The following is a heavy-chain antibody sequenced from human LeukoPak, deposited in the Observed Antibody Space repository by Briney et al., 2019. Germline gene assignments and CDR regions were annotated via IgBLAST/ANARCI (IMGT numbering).Heavy chain of an antibody. J-gene: IGHJ3*01. V-gene: IGHV3-74*03. Sequence: PGGSLRLSCAASGFRFSDYWMHWVRQAPGKGLVWVSRVNKDGIDTTYADSVKGRFTISRDNAKNTVYLQMHSLTVEDTAVYHCARDFVGGAYDLWGQGTMVTVSS. CDR1: GFRFSDYW. CDR2: VNKDGIDT. D-gene: IGHD3-10*01. CDR3: ARDFVGGAYDL.